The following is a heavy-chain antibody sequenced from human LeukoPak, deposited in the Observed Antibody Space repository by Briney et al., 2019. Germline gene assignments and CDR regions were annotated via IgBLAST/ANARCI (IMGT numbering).Heavy chain of an antibody. Sequence: SETLSLNCTVSGGSISSYYWSWIRQPPGKGLEWIGYIYYSGSTNYNPSLKSRVTISVDTSKNQFSLKLSSVTAADTAVYYCARVLRFLEWLSDAFDIWGQGTMVTVSS. D-gene: IGHD3-3*01. CDR3: ARVLRFLEWLSDAFDI. J-gene: IGHJ3*02. CDR2: IYYSGST. CDR1: GGSISSYY. V-gene: IGHV4-59*12.